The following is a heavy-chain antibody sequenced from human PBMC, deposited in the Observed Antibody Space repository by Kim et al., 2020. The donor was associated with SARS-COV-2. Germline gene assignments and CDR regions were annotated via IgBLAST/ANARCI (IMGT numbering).Heavy chain of an antibody. CDR2: IGGSDGRT. CDR1: GFTFSSYA. V-gene: IGHV3-23*01. J-gene: IGHJ6*02. D-gene: IGHD4-17*01. CDR3: AKSTGTRYYNGMDV. Sequence: GGSLRLSCAASGFTFSSYAMNWVRQAPGKGLEWVSVIGGSDGRTSYADSVKGRFSVSRDNSKNTLYLQMYSLRVEDTAVYYCAKSTGTRYYNGMDVWGQGTTVTVSS.